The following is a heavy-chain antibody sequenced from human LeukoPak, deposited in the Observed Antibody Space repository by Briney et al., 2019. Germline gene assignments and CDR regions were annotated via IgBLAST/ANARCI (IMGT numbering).Heavy chain of an antibody. V-gene: IGHV3-23*01. D-gene: IGHD6-19*01. CDR2: IISTGGST. CDR3: AKGYSSGWRTYFDY. J-gene: IGHJ4*03. Sequence: GGSLRLSCAASGFTFSSCAMSWVRQAPGKGLEWVSGIISTGGSTYYADSVKGRFTISRDNSKSTLSLQMDSLRAEDTAVYYCAKGYSSGWRTYFDYWGKGTTVTVSS. CDR1: GFTFSSCA.